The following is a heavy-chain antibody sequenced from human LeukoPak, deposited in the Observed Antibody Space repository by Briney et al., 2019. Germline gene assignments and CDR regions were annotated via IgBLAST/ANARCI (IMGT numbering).Heavy chain of an antibody. CDR2: IYHGGST. CDR1: GGSISTSNYY. CDR3: ARASYDYVWGNSRDSNHDAFDI. V-gene: IGHV4-39*07. Sequence: SETLSLTCTVSGGSISTSNYYWGWIRQPPGKGLEWIGEIYHGGSTNYNPFLKSCVTISVDKSNNHFSLKLTSVTAADTAMYYCARASYDYVWGNSRDSNHDAFDIWGPGTMVTVSS. J-gene: IGHJ3*02. D-gene: IGHD3-16*02.